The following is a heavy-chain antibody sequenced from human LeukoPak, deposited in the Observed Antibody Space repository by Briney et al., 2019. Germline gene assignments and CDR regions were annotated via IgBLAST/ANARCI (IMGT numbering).Heavy chain of an antibody. CDR2: ISAYNGNT. CDR3: ARMSQQLVGGYYYYYMDV. J-gene: IGHJ6*03. D-gene: IGHD6-13*01. Sequence: ASVKVSCKASGYTFTSYGISWVRQAPGQGLEWMGWISAYNGNTNYAQKLQGRVTTTTDTSTSTAYMELRSLRSDDTAVYYCARMSQQLVGGYYYYYMDVWGKGTTVTISS. CDR1: GYTFTSYG. V-gene: IGHV1-18*01.